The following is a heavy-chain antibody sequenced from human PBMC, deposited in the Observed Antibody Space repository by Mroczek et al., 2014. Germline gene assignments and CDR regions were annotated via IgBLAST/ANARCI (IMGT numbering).Heavy chain of an antibody. D-gene: IGHD3-3*01. Sequence: EVRAGGGLGRAWYEPGGSRRRLSCASLWIHLYVSYAMSWVRQAPGKGLEWVSAISGSGGSTYYADSVKGRFTISRDNSKNTLYLQMNSLRAEDTAVYYCAKEGIFGVVIEPADYWGQGTLVTVSS. J-gene: IGHJ4*02. CDR2: ISGSGGST. CDR3: AKEGIFGVVIEPADY. CDR1: IHLYVSYA. V-gene: IGHV3-23*04.